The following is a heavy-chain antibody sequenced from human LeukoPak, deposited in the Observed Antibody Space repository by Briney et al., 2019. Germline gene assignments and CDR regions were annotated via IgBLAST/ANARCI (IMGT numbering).Heavy chain of an antibody. V-gene: IGHV3-74*01. D-gene: IGHD3-22*01. CDR1: GFPFSTYW. CDR3: ASSFSYYESSSYWN. CDR2: IRSDGSST. Sequence: PGGSLRLSCAASGFPFSTYWMYWVRQAPGKGLVWVSRIRSDGSSTSYADSVKGRFTISRDNAKNSLYLQMNSLRAEDTAVYYCASSFSYYESSSYWNWGQGTLVTISS. J-gene: IGHJ4*02.